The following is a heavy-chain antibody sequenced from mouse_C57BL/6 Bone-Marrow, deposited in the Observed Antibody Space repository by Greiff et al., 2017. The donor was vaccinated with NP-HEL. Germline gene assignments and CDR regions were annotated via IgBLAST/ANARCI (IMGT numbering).Heavy chain of an antibody. D-gene: IGHD1-1*01. CDR2: LWWDDDK. CDR1: GFSLSTFGMG. J-gene: IGHJ4*01. Sequence: QVTLKESGPGILQPSQTLSLTCSFSGFSLSTFGMGVGWIRQPSGKGLEWLAHLWWDDDKYYNQAMKSGLTIAEDTSKNQVFLKIANVDTADTATYDCARMIVYGRNAMDYWGQGTSVTVSS. CDR3: ARMIVYGRNAMDY. V-gene: IGHV8-8*01.